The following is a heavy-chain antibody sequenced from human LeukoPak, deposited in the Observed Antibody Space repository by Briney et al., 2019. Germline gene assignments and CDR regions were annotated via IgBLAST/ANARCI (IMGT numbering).Heavy chain of an antibody. CDR3: ARPYSSGWYGDFDY. V-gene: IGHV3-30*19. J-gene: IGHJ4*02. CDR1: GFTFSSYG. Sequence: QPGRSLRLSCAAPGFTFSSYGMHWVRQTPGKGLEWVAVISYDRSNIYYTDSVKGRFTISRDNSKNTLYLQMNSLRGEDTAVYYCARPYSSGWYGDFDYWGQGTPVTVSS. D-gene: IGHD6-19*01. CDR2: ISYDRSNI.